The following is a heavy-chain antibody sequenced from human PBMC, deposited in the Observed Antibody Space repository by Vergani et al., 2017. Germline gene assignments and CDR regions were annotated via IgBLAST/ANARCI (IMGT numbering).Heavy chain of an antibody. J-gene: IGHJ4*02. V-gene: IGHV4-59*11. CDR3: ASHTHSGERVGR. CDR2: IHYSENT. CDR1: FDSISNLY. Sequence: QVQLHESGPGLVKSSETLSLICSVSFDSISNLYCNWIRQPPGKGLEWIGSIHYSENTNDNPSLKSRVTMSVDTSKNQFSLTLTSVTAADTAVYYCASHTHSGERVGRWGQGILVTVTS. D-gene: IGHD6-19*01.